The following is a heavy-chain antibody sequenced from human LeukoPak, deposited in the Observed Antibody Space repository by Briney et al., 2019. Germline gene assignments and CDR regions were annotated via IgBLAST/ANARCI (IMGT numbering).Heavy chain of an antibody. CDR2: ISYDGSNK. J-gene: IGHJ6*02. CDR1: GFTFSSYA. V-gene: IGHV3-30-3*01. CDR3: ARDGYCSSTSCSPPPVYGMDV. D-gene: IGHD2-2*03. Sequence: GGSLRLSCAASGFTFSSYAMHWVRQAPGKGLEWVAVISYDGSNKYYADSVKGRFTISRDNSKNTLYLQMNSLRAEDTAVYYCARDGYCSSTSCSPPPVYGMDVWGQGTTVTVSS.